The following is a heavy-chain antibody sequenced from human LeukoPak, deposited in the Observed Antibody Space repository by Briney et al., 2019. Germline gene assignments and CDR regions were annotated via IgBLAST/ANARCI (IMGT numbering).Heavy chain of an antibody. D-gene: IGHD4-23*01. Sequence: SVKVSCQASGGTFSSYAISWVRQAPGQGLEWMGGIIPIFGTANYAQKFQGRVTITADESTSTAYMELSSLRSEDTAVYYCASLDYGGNSSTSAFDIWGQGTMVTVSS. CDR1: GGTFSSYA. V-gene: IGHV1-69*13. J-gene: IGHJ3*02. CDR3: ASLDYGGNSSTSAFDI. CDR2: IIPIFGTA.